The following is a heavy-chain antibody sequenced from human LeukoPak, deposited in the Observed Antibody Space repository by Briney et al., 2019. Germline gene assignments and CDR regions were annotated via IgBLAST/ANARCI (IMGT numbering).Heavy chain of an antibody. J-gene: IGHJ6*03. Sequence: PGGPLRLSCAASGFTFSGYAMSWVRQAPGKGLEWVSAISGSGASTYYADSVKSRFTISRDNSKNPLYLQMHNPRAEDTAIYYCAKDRTNFFYYLDVWGTGTTV. CDR2: ISGSGAST. CDR1: GFTFSGYA. CDR3: AKDRTNFFYYLDV. V-gene: IGHV3-23*01.